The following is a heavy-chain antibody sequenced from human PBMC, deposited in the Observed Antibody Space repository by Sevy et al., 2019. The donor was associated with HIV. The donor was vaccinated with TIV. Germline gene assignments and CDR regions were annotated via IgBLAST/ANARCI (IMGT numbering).Heavy chain of an antibody. D-gene: IGHD3-3*01. CDR3: AKLSERFLEWLFFDY. CDR1: GFTFSSYA. Sequence: GGSLRLSCAASGFTFSSYAMSWVRQAPGKGLEWISAISGSGGSTYYADSVKGRFTISRDNSKNTLYLQMNSLRAEDTAVYYCAKLSERFLEWLFFDYWGQGTLVTVSS. CDR2: ISGSGGST. J-gene: IGHJ4*02. V-gene: IGHV3-23*01.